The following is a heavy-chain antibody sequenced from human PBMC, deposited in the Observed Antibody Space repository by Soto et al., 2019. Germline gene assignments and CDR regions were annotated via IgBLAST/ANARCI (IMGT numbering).Heavy chain of an antibody. CDR2: ISYDGSNK. J-gene: IGHJ6*02. D-gene: IGHD5-18*01. CDR1: GFTFSSYG. Sequence: QVQLMESGGGVVQPGRSLRLSCAASGFTFSSYGMHWVRQAPGKGLEWVAVISYDGSNKYYADSVKGRFTISRDNSKNTLYLQMNSLRAEDTVVYYCAKDKGPYSYGPYGMDVWGQGTTVTVSS. CDR3: AKDKGPYSYGPYGMDV. V-gene: IGHV3-30*18.